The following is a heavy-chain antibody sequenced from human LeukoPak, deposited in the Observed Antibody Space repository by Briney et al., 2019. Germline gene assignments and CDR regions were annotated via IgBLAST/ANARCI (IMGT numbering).Heavy chain of an antibody. Sequence: PSETLSLTCTVSGGSISSYYWSWIRQPAGKGLEWIGRIYTSGSTNYNPSLKSRVTMSVDTSKNQLSLKLSSVTAADTAVYYCARFGYCSGGSCYGGNYYYYGMDVWGQGTTVTVSS. CDR1: GGSISSYY. CDR2: IYTSGST. D-gene: IGHD2-15*01. V-gene: IGHV4-4*07. CDR3: ARFGYCSGGSCYGGNYYYYGMDV. J-gene: IGHJ6*02.